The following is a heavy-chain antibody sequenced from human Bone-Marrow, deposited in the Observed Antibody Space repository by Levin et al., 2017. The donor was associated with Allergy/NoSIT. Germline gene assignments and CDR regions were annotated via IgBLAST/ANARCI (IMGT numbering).Heavy chain of an antibody. J-gene: IGHJ5*02. V-gene: IGHV3-23*01. Sequence: PGESLKISCAASGFTFRNYAMSWVRQAPGKGLEWVSGIRGSGGNTYYADSVKGRFTVSRDNSKDTLFLQMNSLRAEDTAVYYCAKDQEELAGNWFDPWGPGTLVTVSS. CDR2: IRGSGGNT. CDR3: AKDQEELAGNWFDP. CDR1: GFTFRNYA. D-gene: IGHD6-19*01.